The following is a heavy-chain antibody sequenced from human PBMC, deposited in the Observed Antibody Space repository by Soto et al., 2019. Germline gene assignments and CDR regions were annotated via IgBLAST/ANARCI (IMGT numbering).Heavy chain of an antibody. J-gene: IGHJ6*02. V-gene: IGHV4-4*02. CDR2: IYQSGST. CDR1: SGSISSGHW. Sequence: QVQLQESGPGLVKPSGTLSLTCAVSSGSISSGHWWNWVRQPPGKGLEWIGEIYQSGSTHYNPSLDSRVTVSVDKSMNQFSLKLTSVTAADTAVYYCATNSYYSLGVWCQGTTVTVSS. CDR3: ATNSYYSLGV.